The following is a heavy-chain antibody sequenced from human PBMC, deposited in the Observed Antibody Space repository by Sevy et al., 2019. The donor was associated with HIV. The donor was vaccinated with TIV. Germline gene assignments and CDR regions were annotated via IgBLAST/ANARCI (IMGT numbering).Heavy chain of an antibody. J-gene: IGHJ3*02. CDR1: GASISSYY. CDR3: AREEMATIVAFDI. D-gene: IGHD5-12*01. Sequence: SETLSLTCTVSGASISSYYWGWIRQPAGKGLEWIGRIYSSGSTNYNPSLKSRVTMSADRSKNQFSLKLSSVTAADTAVFYCAREEMATIVAFDIWGQGTMVTVSS. CDR2: IYSSGST. V-gene: IGHV4-4*07.